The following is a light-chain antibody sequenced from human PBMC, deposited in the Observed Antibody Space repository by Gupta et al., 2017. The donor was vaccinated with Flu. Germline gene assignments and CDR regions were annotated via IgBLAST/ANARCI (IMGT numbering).Light chain of an antibody. J-gene: IGLJ3*02. CDR3: QTWANGIWV. CDR1: SGHSLYA. CDR2: VSSDGSH. Sequence: QLVLTQSPSASASLGASVKLTCTLSSGHSLYAIAWHQQQPEKGPRVLMKVSSDGSHKKGDGIPDRFSGSSSGAERYLTISSLQSEDEGDYYCQTWANGIWVFGGGTKLTVL. V-gene: IGLV4-69*01.